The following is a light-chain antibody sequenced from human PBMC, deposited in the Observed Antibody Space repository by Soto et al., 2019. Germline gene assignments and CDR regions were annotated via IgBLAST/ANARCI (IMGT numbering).Light chain of an antibody. CDR1: QSISSY. Sequence: DIQMTQSPSSLSASVGDRVTIHCRASQSISSYLNWYQQKPGKAPKLLIYAASSLQSGVPSRFSGSGSGTEFTLTISSLQPDDFATYYCQQYNTYPWTFGQGTKV. J-gene: IGKJ1*01. CDR2: AAS. CDR3: QQYNTYPWT. V-gene: IGKV1-39*01.